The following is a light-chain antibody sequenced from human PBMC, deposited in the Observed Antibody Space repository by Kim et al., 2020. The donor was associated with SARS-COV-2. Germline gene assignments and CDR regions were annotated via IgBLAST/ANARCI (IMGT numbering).Light chain of an antibody. CDR1: QHISNF. V-gene: IGKV1-27*01. CDR2: AAT. J-gene: IGKJ1*01. Sequence: SIRDRVTMSCRTSQHISNFCAVFKLKPGKAPKRRIFAATGLKPGVPSRFSGSGAGTDFTLTVTRLQPEEVATYNCQKCDSATWTFGQGTKVEIK. CDR3: QKCDSATWT.